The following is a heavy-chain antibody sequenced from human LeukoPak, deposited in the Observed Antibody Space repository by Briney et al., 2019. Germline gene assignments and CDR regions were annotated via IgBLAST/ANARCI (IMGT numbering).Heavy chain of an antibody. V-gene: IGHV3-21*01. CDR2: ISSSSSYI. D-gene: IGHD4-17*01. J-gene: IGHJ4*02. CDR3: ARGDAVDYGDYAYFDY. Sequence: GGSLRLSCAASGFTFSSYEMNWVRQAPGKGLEWVSSISSSSSYIYYADSVKGRFTISRDNAKNSLYLQMNSLRAEDTAVYYCARGDAVDYGDYAYFDYWGQGTLVTVSS. CDR1: GFTFSSYE.